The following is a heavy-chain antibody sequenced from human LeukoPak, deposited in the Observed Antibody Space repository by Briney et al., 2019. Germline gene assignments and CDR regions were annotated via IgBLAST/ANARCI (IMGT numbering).Heavy chain of an antibody. Sequence: GGSLRLSCAASGFNFANHAMSWVRQTAGKGLEWVSAISGGGDITYYADSVKGRFTISRDNSKDTLFLQMHSLRPGDTAVYYCAKDMDTMMVIFNPTWGQGTLVTVSS. J-gene: IGHJ5*02. CDR1: GFNFANHA. D-gene: IGHD3-22*01. CDR2: ISGGGDIT. CDR3: AKDMDTMMVIFNPT. V-gene: IGHV3-23*01.